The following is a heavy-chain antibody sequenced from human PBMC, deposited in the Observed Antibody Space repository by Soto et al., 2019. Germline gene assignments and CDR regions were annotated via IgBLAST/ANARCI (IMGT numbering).Heavy chain of an antibody. CDR2: IYYSGST. V-gene: IGHV4-59*01. CDR3: ARTPDGSWPYYFDP. D-gene: IGHD6-13*01. J-gene: IGHJ5*02. Sequence: PSETLALTCTVSGGSISSYYWSWIRQPPGKGLEWIGYIYYSGSTNYNPSLKSRVTISVDTSKNQFSLKLSSVTAADTAVYYCARTPDGSWPYYFDPWGQGTLVTVSS. CDR1: GGSISSYY.